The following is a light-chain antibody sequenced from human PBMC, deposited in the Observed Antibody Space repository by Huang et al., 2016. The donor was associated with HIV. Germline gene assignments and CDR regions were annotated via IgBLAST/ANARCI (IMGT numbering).Light chain of an antibody. CDR3: QQYSNWPPWT. CDR1: QSITVN. V-gene: IGKV3-15*01. Sequence: TQSPDTLSVSPGERAILSCSASQSITVNLAWYQQRPGQPPRLLIYDASTRATGIPARFSGWGSGTEFTLFSSSVQSEDFALYYCQQYSNWPPWTFGQGTKVDI. CDR2: DAS. J-gene: IGKJ1*01.